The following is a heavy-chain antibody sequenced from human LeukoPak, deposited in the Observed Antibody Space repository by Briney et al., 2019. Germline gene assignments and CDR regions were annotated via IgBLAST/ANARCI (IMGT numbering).Heavy chain of an antibody. J-gene: IGHJ4*02. CDR3: ARAVGTSRNFFDY. V-gene: IGHV4-39*07. CDR2: IYYSGST. Sequence: SETLSLTCSVSGGSISSSNYYWGWIRQPPGKGLEWIGSIYYSGSTYYNPSLKSRVTIFVDTSKTQFSLNLSSVTAADTAMYYCARAVGTSRNFFDYWGQGTLVTVSS. D-gene: IGHD4-23*01. CDR1: GGSISSSNYY.